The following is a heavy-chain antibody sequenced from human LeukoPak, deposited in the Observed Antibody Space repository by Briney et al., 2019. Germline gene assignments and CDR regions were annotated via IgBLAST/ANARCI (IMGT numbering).Heavy chain of an antibody. CDR1: GGSFSGYY. CDR2: INHSGST. V-gene: IGHV4-34*01. CDR3: VGRELRTIRGLRAFDI. J-gene: IGHJ3*02. Sequence: PSETLSLTCAVYGGSFSGYYWSWIRQPPGKGLEWIGEINHSGSTNYNPSLKSRVTISVDTSKNQFSLKLSSVTAADTAVYYCVGRELRTIRGLRAFDIWGLGTMVTVSS. D-gene: IGHD1-26*01.